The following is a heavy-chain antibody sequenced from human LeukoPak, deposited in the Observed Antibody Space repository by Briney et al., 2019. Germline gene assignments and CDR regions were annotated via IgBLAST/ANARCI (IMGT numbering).Heavy chain of an antibody. CDR2: IIPIFGTA. Sequence: ASVKVSCKASGGTFSSYAISWVRQAPGQGREWMGGIIPIFGTANYAQKFQGRVTITADESTSTAYMELSSLRSEDTAVYYCARGGSGWYWGLDIWGQGTMVTVSS. V-gene: IGHV1-69*13. CDR1: GGTFSSYA. J-gene: IGHJ3*02. CDR3: ARGGSGWYWGLDI. D-gene: IGHD6-19*01.